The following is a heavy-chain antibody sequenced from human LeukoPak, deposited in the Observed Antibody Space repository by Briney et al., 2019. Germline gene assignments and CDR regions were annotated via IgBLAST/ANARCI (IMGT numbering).Heavy chain of an antibody. Sequence: GGSLRLSCVGSGFTFRSHAMSWVRQAPEKGLEFVSGIYENGGTTYYADSVKGRFSISRDNSKNTLYLQMDSLRGEDTAVYYCAKDFRIGYSAHFDYWGQGALATVSS. V-gene: IGHV3-23*01. D-gene: IGHD2-21*01. CDR3: AKDFRIGYSAHFDY. CDR2: IYENGGTT. J-gene: IGHJ4*02. CDR1: GFTFRSHA.